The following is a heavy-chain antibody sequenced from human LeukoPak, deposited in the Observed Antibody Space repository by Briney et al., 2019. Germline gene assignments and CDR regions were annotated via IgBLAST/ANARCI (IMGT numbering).Heavy chain of an antibody. J-gene: IGHJ4*02. V-gene: IGHV3-30-3*01. CDR2: ISYDGSNK. D-gene: IGHD3-22*01. CDR1: GFTFSSYA. CDR3: ARGLITMIVVAYLGPDY. Sequence: GGSLRLSCAASGFTFSSYAMHWVRQAPGKGLEWVAVISYDGSNKYYADSVKGRFTISRDNSKNTLYLQMNSLRAEDTAVYYCARGLITMIVVAYLGPDYWGQGTLVTVSS.